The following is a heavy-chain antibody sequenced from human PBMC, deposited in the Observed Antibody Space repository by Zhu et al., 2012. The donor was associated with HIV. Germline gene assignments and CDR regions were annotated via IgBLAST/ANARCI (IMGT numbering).Heavy chain of an antibody. CDR1: GGSLNTYY. J-gene: IGHJ5*02. V-gene: IGHV4-34*01. CDR3: ARHAVLAGAGTDWFDP. Sequence: QVHLQQWGAGLVKPTETLSLTCAVYGGSLNTYYWSWIRQAPGGGLEWIGEINPDGYANYNPSLGYRVTVSLETSKNQFSLNLRYVTAADTATYYCARHAVLAGAGTDWFDPWGQGTLVIVSS. CDR2: INPDGYA. D-gene: IGHD6-13*01.